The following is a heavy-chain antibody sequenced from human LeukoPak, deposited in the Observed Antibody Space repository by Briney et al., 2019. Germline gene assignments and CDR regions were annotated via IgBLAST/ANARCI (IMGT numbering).Heavy chain of an antibody. J-gene: IGHJ4*02. V-gene: IGHV1-2*02. CDR3: ARGRGITLFGVVRDYFDF. CDR2: INPNSGGT. Sequence: ASVKVSCKASGYTFTGYHMHWVRQAPGQRLEWMGWINPNSGGTNYAQKFQGRVTMTRDTSITTAYMELSRLTSDDTAVYFCARGRGITLFGVVRDYFDFWGQGTLVTVSS. CDR1: GYTFTGYH. D-gene: IGHD3-3*01.